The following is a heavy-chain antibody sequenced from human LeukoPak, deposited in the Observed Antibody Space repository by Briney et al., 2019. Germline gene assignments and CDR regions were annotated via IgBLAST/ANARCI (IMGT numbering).Heavy chain of an antibody. J-gene: IGHJ4*02. Sequence: PSETLSLTCTVSGGSISSSSYYWGWIRQPPGKGLEWIESIYYSGSTYYNPSLKSRVTISVDTSKNQFSLKLSSVTAADTAVYYCARRISFSIAALGYWGQGTLVTVSS. CDR2: IYYSGST. CDR3: ARRISFSIAALGY. D-gene: IGHD6-6*01. V-gene: IGHV4-39*01. CDR1: GGSISSSSYY.